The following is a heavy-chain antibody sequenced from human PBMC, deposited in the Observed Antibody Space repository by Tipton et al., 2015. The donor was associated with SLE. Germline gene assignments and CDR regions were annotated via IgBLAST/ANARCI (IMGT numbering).Heavy chain of an antibody. CDR3: ATERSVGELSNYFDS. D-gene: IGHD3-10*01. J-gene: IGHJ4*02. Sequence: TLSLTCAVSGDSVSSGGYDWSWIRQYPGKGLAWIGCIYQSGTSFYNPSLKSRVTISVDTSKNQFSLKLTSVTAADTAMYYCATERSVGELSNYFDSWGQGTVVTVSS. V-gene: IGHV4-31*11. CDR2: IYQSGTS. CDR1: GDSVSSGGYD.